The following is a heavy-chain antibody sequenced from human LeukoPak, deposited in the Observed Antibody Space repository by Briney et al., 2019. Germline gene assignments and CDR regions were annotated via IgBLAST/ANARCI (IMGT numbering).Heavy chain of an antibody. Sequence: GGSLTLSCALSGFTVSSNYMGSGRHARGEGREWVLVFYSSGSTYNPPSVKGRFTISRDTSENTLFLQMNTLTAEATAVYYCARLEKKSYYYMDVWGKGTSVTVSS. CDR3: ARLEKKSYYYMDV. V-gene: IGHV3-53*01. CDR2: FYSSGST. CDR1: GFTVSSNY. J-gene: IGHJ6*03. D-gene: IGHD1-1*01.